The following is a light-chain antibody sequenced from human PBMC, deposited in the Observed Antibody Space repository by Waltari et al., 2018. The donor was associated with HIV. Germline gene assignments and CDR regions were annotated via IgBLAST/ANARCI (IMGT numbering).Light chain of an antibody. Sequence: QSVLTQPPSVSAAPGQKVTISCSGSSSNIGNNYVSWYQHLPGTAPKLLIYDSNKLPSGIPDRFSGSKAGTSASRGIPGLQTGDEADDYCATGDGSLSIDGVFGGGTKRTVL. J-gene: IGLJ3*02. V-gene: IGLV1-51*01. CDR3: ATGDGSLSIDGV. CDR1: SSNIGNNY. CDR2: DSN.